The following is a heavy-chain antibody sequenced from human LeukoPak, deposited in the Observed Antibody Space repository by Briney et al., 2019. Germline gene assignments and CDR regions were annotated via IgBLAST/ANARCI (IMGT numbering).Heavy chain of an antibody. CDR2: ISYDGSNK. D-gene: IGHD2-2*01. CDR1: GFTFSSYA. Sequence: QSGGSLRLSCAASGFTFSSYAMHWVRQAPGKGLEWVAVISYDGSNKYYADSVKGRFTISRDNSKNTLYLQMNSLRAEDTAVYYCARDGSGFRGYCSSSSCSFDYWGQGTLVTVSS. J-gene: IGHJ4*02. CDR3: ARDGSGFRGYCSSSSCSFDY. V-gene: IGHV3-30-3*01.